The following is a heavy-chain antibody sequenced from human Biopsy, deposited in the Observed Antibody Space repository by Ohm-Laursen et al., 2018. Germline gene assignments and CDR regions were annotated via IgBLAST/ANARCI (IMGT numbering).Heavy chain of an antibody. CDR2: ISYGGSA. D-gene: IGHD3-3*01. Sequence: SDTLSLTCTVSGGSISDDYWNWIRQPPGKGLQVIGYISYGGSAKYNPSLKSRLTISLDTSKNQLSLRLSSVTAADSAIYYCARERQFRFLEGAFDYWGQGILVTVSS. CDR1: GGSISDDY. J-gene: IGHJ4*02. CDR3: ARERQFRFLEGAFDY. V-gene: IGHV4-59*01.